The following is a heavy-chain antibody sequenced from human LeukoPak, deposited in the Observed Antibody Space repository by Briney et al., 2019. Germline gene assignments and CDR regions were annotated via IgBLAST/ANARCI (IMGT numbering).Heavy chain of an antibody. D-gene: IGHD3-10*01. CDR2: IYYSGAT. V-gene: IGHV4-39*07. CDR3: ARARWFGAPVEDY. Sequence: SETLSLTCTVSGGSISSSSYYWGWIRQPPGKGLEWIGSIYYSGATNYNPSLKSRVTMSLDTSKSQFSLKLTSMTAADTAVYYCARARWFGAPVEDYWGQGTLVTVSS. CDR1: GGSISSSSYY. J-gene: IGHJ4*02.